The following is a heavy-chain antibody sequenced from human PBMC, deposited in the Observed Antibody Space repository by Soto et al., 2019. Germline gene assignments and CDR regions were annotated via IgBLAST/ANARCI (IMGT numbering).Heavy chain of an antibody. V-gene: IGHV3-30-3*01. J-gene: IGHJ6*02. CDR1: GFSFSSYS. CDR3: ARSLGGCSGGSCYPRYYYYYGMDV. CDR2: ISYDGSNK. Sequence: HPXVSLRLSCAASGFSFSSYSMHWVRQAPGKGLEWVAVISYDGSNKYYADSVKGRFTISRDNSKNTLYLQMNSLRAEDTAVYYCARSLGGCSGGSCYPRYYYYYGMDVWGQRTTVTVSS. D-gene: IGHD2-15*01.